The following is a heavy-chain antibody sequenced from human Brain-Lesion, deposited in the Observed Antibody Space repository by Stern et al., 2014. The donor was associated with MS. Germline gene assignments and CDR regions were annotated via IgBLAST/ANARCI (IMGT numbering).Heavy chain of an antibody. CDR1: GASISSGTSY. CDR3: ARGHWELLGNNYFDS. J-gene: IGHJ4*02. Sequence: QLQLQESGPGLVKPSQTLSLTCTVSGASISSGTSYWSWIRQPAGGGLEWIGRLHASGATYYNPSLKSPVTISGDTSKNQFSLNLNSVTAADTAVYYCARGHWELLGNNYFDSWGQGTLVTVSS. V-gene: IGHV4-61*02. D-gene: IGHD1-26*01. CDR2: LHASGAT.